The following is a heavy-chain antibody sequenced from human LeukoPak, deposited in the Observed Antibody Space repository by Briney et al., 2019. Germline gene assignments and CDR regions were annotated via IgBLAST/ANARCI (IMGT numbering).Heavy chain of an antibody. Sequence: PGGSLRLSCAASGFTVSSNYMSWVRQAPGKGLEWVSVIYSGGSTYYADSVKGRFTISRDNSKNTLYLQMNSLRAEDTAVYYCARYSSGWYGGDLDYWGQGTLVTVSS. J-gene: IGHJ4*02. CDR1: GFTVSSNY. CDR2: IYSGGST. V-gene: IGHV3-53*01. CDR3: ARYSSGWYGGDLDY. D-gene: IGHD6-19*01.